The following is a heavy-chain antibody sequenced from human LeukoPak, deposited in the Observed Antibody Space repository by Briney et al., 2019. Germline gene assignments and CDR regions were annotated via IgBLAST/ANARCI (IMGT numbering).Heavy chain of an antibody. Sequence: ASVKVSCKASGYTFTSYDINWVRQATGQGLEWMGIINPSGGSTSYAQKFQGRVTMTRDTSTSTVYMELSSLRSEDTAVYYCARAGSSSSWYSTWGQGTLVTVSS. CDR3: ARAGSSSSWYST. V-gene: IGHV1-46*01. CDR1: GYTFTSYD. J-gene: IGHJ4*02. CDR2: INPSGGST. D-gene: IGHD6-13*01.